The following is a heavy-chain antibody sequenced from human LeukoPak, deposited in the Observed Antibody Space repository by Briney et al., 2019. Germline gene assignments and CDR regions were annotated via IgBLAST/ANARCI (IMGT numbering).Heavy chain of an antibody. CDR3: AREIFRDFWSGFSD. CDR1: GGSVSSGSFY. D-gene: IGHD3-3*01. Sequence: PSETLSLTCTVSGGSVSSGSFYWNWIRQPPGKGLEWIGYIYYSGSINYNPSLKSRVTLSIDTSKNQFSLRLSSVTAADTAVYYCAREIFRDFWSGFSDWGQGALVTVSS. CDR2: IYYSGSI. J-gene: IGHJ4*02. V-gene: IGHV4-61*01.